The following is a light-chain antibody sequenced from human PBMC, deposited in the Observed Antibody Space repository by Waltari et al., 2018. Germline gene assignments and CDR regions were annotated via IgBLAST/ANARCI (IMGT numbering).Light chain of an antibody. CDR1: QSISDW. V-gene: IGKV1-5*03. Sequence: DIQMTQSPSTLSASVGDRVTNTCRASQSISDWLAWYQQKPGKAPKLLIYEASSLDSGVPSRFSGRGSGTEFTLTISSLQPDDFATYYCQQYNSYLYTFGQGTKLEIK. CDR2: EAS. CDR3: QQYNSYLYT. J-gene: IGKJ2*01.